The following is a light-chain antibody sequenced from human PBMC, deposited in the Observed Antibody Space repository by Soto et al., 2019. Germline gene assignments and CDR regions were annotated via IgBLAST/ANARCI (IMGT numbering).Light chain of an antibody. Sequence: EIVLTQSPGTLSLSPGERATLSCRASQSVNNRYLAWYQQKPGQAPRLLICGASSRATGIPDRFSGSVSGTDFTLTISRLETEDFAVDYCQQYGSSPRTFGQGTKVEIK. CDR3: QQYGSSPRT. CDR2: GAS. V-gene: IGKV3-20*01. J-gene: IGKJ1*01. CDR1: QSVNNRY.